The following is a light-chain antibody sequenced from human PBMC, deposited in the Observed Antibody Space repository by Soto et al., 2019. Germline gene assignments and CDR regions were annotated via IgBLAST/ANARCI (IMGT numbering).Light chain of an antibody. CDR2: DNV. CDR1: DSNIGAGYD. J-gene: IGLJ3*02. V-gene: IGLV1-40*01. Sequence: QSVLTQPPSVSAAPGQGVTISCSGSDSNIGAGYDVHWYQVFVGMAPKLLIYDNVNRPSGVSDRFSASKSVTSASLAIIDLQTDDEADYLCQSFDSSLRAWVFGGGTQLTVL. CDR3: QSFDSSLRAWV.